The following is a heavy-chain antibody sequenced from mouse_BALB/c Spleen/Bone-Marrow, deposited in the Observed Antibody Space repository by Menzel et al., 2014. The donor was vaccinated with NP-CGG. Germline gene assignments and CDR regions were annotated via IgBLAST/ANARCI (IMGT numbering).Heavy chain of an antibody. CDR3: ARNWGYGYLFYAMDY. CDR2: IWSGGST. Sequence: VQLQESGPGLVQPSQSLSITCTVSGFSLTSYGLHWVRQSPGKGLEWLGVIWSGGSTDYNAAFISRLSISKDNSKSQVFFKMNSLQADDTAIYYCARNWGYGYLFYAMDYWGQGTSVTVSS. D-gene: IGHD1-2*01. V-gene: IGHV2-4-1*01. CDR1: GFSLTSYG. J-gene: IGHJ4*01.